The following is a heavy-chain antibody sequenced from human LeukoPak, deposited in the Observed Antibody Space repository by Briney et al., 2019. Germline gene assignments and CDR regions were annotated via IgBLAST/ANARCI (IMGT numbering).Heavy chain of an antibody. CDR2: ISGYNGNT. V-gene: IGHV1-18*01. CDR3: ARDCGYQCLFDY. J-gene: IGHJ4*02. Sequence: ASVKVSCRASGYSFSNYGISWVRQAPGQGLEWMGWISGYNGNTNYAQKFQGRVTMTTDTSTSTAYMELRSPRSDDTAVYYCARDCGYQCLFDYWGQGTLVTVSS. D-gene: IGHD5-12*01. CDR1: GYSFSNYG.